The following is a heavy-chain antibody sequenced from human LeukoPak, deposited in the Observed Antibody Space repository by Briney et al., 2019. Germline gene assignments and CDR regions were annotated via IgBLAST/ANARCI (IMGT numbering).Heavy chain of an antibody. J-gene: IGHJ6*03. CDR3: ARDVSGSYFDYYMDV. V-gene: IGHV3-48*03. D-gene: IGHD3-10*01. CDR1: GFTFSSYE. CDR2: ISSSGSTI. Sequence: GGSLRLSCAASGFTFSSYEMNWVRQAPGKGLEWVSYISSSGSTIYYADSVKGRFTISRDNSKNTLYLQMNSLRAEDTAVYYCARDVSGSYFDYYMDVWGKGTTVTVSS.